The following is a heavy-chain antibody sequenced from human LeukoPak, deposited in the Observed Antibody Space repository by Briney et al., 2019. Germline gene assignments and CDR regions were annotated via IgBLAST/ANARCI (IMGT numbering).Heavy chain of an antibody. CDR2: TKQDGSEK. CDR1: ELTSSTSW. J-gene: IGHJ2*01. V-gene: IGHV3-7*01. Sequence: GGSLRLSCAASELTSSTSWMSWVRQAPGKGLEWVAQTKQDGSEKYYVDSVKGRFTTSRDKNSLFLQMNSVRAEDTAVYYCARRYFDLWGRGTLVTVSS. CDR3: ARRYFDL.